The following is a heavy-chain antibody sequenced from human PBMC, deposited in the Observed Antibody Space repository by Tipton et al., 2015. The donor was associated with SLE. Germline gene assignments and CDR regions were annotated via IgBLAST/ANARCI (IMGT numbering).Heavy chain of an antibody. J-gene: IGHJ4*02. Sequence: TLSLTCAVSGDSISRSYWSWIRQPPGKGLEWIGYIYYSGSSNYNPSLKSRVTISLDTSKNQFSLRLSSVTAADTAVYYCARHPTYFDYWGQGTLVTVSS. V-gene: IGHV4-59*08. CDR3: ARHPTYFDY. CDR2: IYYSGSS. CDR1: GDSISRSY.